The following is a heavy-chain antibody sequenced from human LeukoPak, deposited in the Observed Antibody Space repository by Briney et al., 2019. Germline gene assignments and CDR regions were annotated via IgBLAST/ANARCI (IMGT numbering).Heavy chain of an antibody. CDR1: GGSISSGNYY. Sequence: SATLSLTCTVSGGSISSGNYYWGWIRQPPGKGPHWIGSIYYSGSTYFSPSLKSRVTISADTSKNRFSLTLNSVTAADSAMYYCARGISSFDYGDYWFDPWGQGTLVTVSS. D-gene: IGHD4-17*01. CDR2: IYYSGST. V-gene: IGHV4-39*07. J-gene: IGHJ5*02. CDR3: ARGISSFDYGDYWFDP.